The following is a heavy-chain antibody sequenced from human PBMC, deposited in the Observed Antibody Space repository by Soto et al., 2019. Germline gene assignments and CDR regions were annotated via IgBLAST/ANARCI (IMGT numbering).Heavy chain of an antibody. Sequence: QVQLVQSGPEVKKPGDSVRISCKASGHTFTTFPMHWVRQAPGQRPEWMGWINLGNGNTKYSQNFRGRVTIARDTPASTVYMELSGLRSEDTAVYYCAGERTILYHGMDVWGQGTTVTVSS. CDR2: INLGNGNT. CDR1: GHTFTTFP. CDR3: AGERTILYHGMDV. V-gene: IGHV1-3*01. J-gene: IGHJ6*02.